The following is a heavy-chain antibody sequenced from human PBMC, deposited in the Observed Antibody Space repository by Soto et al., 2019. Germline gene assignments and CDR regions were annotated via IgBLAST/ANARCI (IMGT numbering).Heavy chain of an antibody. J-gene: IGHJ3*02. D-gene: IGHD2-15*01. CDR3: ARELAYCSGGSCYMEGAFDI. CDR1: GGCISSGPYS. CDR2: FHYSGRT. V-gene: IGHV4-39*02. Sequence: PSETLSLTCSVCGGCISSGPYSWGWIRQPPGKGLEWIGTFHYSGRTYYSPSLESRVTISVDTSKNQFSLKVSSVTAADTAVFYCARELAYCSGGSCYMEGAFDIWGQGTMVTVSS.